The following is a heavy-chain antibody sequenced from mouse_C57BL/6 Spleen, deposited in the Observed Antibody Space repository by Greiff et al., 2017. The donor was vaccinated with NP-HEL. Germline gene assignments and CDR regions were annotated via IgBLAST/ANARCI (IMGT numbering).Heavy chain of an antibody. D-gene: IGHD2-1*01. Sequence: VQLQQPGAELVRPGTSVKLSCKASGYTFTSYWMHSVKQRPGQGLEWIGVIDPSDSYTNYNQKFKGKATLTVDTSSSTAYMQLSSLTSEDSAVYYCAKPYYGNYVNYAMDYWGQGTSVTVSS. J-gene: IGHJ4*01. V-gene: IGHV1-59*01. CDR2: IDPSDSYT. CDR1: GYTFTSYW. CDR3: AKPYYGNYVNYAMDY.